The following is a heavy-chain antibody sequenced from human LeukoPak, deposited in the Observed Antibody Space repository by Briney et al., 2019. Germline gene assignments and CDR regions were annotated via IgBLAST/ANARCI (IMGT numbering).Heavy chain of an antibody. CDR1: GGSISSGGYY. V-gene: IGHV4-31*03. CDR2: IYYSGST. CDR3: ARDLSCSGGSCYYGMDV. Sequence: SETLSLTCTVSGGSISSGGYYWSRIRQHPGKGLEWIGYIYYSGSTYYNPSLKSRVTISVDTSKNQFSLKLSSVTAADTAVYYCARDLSCSGGSCYYGMDVWGQGTTVTVSS. D-gene: IGHD2-15*01. J-gene: IGHJ6*02.